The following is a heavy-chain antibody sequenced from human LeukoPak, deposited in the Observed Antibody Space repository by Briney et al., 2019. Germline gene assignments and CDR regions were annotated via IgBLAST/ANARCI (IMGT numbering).Heavy chain of an antibody. V-gene: IGHV1-18*01. CDR3: ASGNTAAAVAPYYYYYGMDV. D-gene: IGHD6-13*01. Sequence: GASVKVSRKGSGYTFTSYGINWVRQAPGQGLEWMGWIRAYNGNTNYAQKLQGRVTMTTDTSTSTAYMELRSLRSDDTAVYYCASGNTAAAVAPYYYYYGMDVWGQGTTVTVSS. CDR1: GYTFTSYG. J-gene: IGHJ6*02. CDR2: IRAYNGNT.